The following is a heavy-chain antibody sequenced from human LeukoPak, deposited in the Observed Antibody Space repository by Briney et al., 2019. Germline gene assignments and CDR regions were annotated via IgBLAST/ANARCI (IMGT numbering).Heavy chain of an antibody. D-gene: IGHD3-10*01. CDR3: AKELYSTTYGFPFDC. V-gene: IGHV3-9*01. CDR1: GFTFHDFA. CDR2: ISWNSGSI. Sequence: GGSLRLSCAASGFTFHDFAIHWVRQAPGKGLEWVSGISWNSGSISYADSVKGRFTISRDNAKNSLFLQMTSLRAEDTALYYCAKELYSTTYGFPFDCWGQGTLVTVSS. J-gene: IGHJ4*02.